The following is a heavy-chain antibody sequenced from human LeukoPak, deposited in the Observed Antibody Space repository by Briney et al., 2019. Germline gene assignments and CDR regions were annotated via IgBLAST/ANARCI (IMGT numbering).Heavy chain of an antibody. CDR1: GFTFSSYW. CDR2: IKQDGSEK. V-gene: IGHV3-7*01. D-gene: IGHD5-12*01. CDR3: ARVRSGYPNWFDP. Sequence: GGSLRLSCAASGFTFSSYWMSWVRQAPGKGLEWVANIKQDGSEKYYVDSVKGRFTISRDNAKNSLYLQMNSLRAEDTAVYYCARVRSGYPNWFDPWGQGTLVTVSS. J-gene: IGHJ5*02.